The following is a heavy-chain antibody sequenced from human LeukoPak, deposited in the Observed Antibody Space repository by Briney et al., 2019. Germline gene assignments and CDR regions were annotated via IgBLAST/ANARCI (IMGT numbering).Heavy chain of an antibody. CDR3: ARRMLRDSSGYHYYYYGMDV. CDR2: IYSGGST. V-gene: IGHV3-66*01. CDR1: GFTVSSNY. D-gene: IGHD3-22*01. Sequence: GGSLRPSCAASGFTVSSNYMSWVRQAPGKGLEWVSVIYSGGSTYYADSVKGRFTISGDNSKNTLYLQMNSLRAEDTAVYYCARRMLRDSSGYHYYYYGMDVWGQGTTVTVSS. J-gene: IGHJ6*02.